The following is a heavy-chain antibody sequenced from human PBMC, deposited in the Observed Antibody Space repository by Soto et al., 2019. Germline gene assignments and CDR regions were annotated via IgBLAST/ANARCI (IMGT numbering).Heavy chain of an antibody. CDR3: AREPRYCRGGSCSITGDAYDI. D-gene: IGHD2-15*01. J-gene: IGHJ3*02. CDR2: ISNRGDT. CDR1: GFIVSDTY. V-gene: IGHV3-66*01. Sequence: PWGSLRLSCTASGFIVSDTYVNWVRQAPGKGLEWVSVISNRGDTHYADSVRGRFSLSRDISDNTLHLQMNNLRVEDTAVYYCAREPRYCRGGSCSITGDAYDIWGQGTMVTVSS.